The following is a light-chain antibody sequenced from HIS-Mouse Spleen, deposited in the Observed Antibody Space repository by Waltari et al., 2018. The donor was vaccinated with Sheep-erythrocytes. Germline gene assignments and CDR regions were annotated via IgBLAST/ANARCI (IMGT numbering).Light chain of an antibody. CDR1: SSNTRADT. CDR2: SSN. J-gene: IGLJ1*01. V-gene: IGLV1-44*01. Sequence: QSVPTQPPSAFGTPGQWVTISCSDSSSNTRADTLNWAQQLPVPAPKLLIYSSNQRPSGVPDRFSGSKAGTSASLAISGLQSEDEADYYCAAWDDSLNGYVFGTGTKVTVL. CDR3: AAWDDSLNGYV.